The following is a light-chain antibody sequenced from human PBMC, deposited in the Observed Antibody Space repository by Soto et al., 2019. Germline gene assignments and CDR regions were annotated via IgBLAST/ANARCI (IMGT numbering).Light chain of an antibody. Sequence: DIVMTQSPDSLAVTLGERATINCKASQTVLYSSNNKNYLAWYQQKPGQTPKLLIYWASTRQSGVPDRCSGSGSGTDFTLTISSLQAEDVAVYYCQQYYSTPLTFGGGTKVELK. CDR1: QTVLYSSNNKNY. CDR3: QQYYSTPLT. J-gene: IGKJ4*01. V-gene: IGKV4-1*01. CDR2: WAS.